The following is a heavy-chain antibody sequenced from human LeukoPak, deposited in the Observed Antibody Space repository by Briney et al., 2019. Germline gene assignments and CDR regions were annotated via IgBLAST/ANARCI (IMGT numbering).Heavy chain of an antibody. CDR3: AELGITMIGGV. CDR2: ISSSGSTI. Sequence: GGSLRLSCAASGFTFSSYSMNWVRQAPGKGLEWVSYISSSGSTIYYADSVKGRFTISRDNAKNSLYLQMNSLRAEDTAVYYCAELGITMIGGVWGKGTTVTTSS. D-gene: IGHD3-10*02. V-gene: IGHV3-48*04. CDR1: GFTFSSYS. J-gene: IGHJ6*04.